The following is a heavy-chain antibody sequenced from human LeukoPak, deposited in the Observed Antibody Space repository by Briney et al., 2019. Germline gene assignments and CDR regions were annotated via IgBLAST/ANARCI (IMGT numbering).Heavy chain of an antibody. CDR1: GFTFSSFW. V-gene: IGHV3-53*01. CDR2: IYSDGSA. CDR3: ARSKVETGRYFYYYMDV. J-gene: IGHJ6*03. D-gene: IGHD4-23*01. Sequence: GGSLRLSCASSGFTFSSFWMSWVRQAPGKGLEWVSVIYSDGSAYYADSVKGRFTISRDNSKNTLHLQMNSLRAEDTAVYYCARSKVETGRYFYYYMDVWGKGTTVTVSS.